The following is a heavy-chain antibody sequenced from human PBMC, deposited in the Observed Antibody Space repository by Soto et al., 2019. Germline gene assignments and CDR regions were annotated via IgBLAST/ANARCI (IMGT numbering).Heavy chain of an antibody. V-gene: IGHV4-4*02. CDR3: ARYKDDYGGNSLDY. CDR1: GGSISSSDW. D-gene: IGHD4-17*01. Sequence: QIQLQESGPGLVKPSGTLSLTCAVSGGSISSSDWWSWVRQPPGKGLEWIGEIYRSGSTNYNPSLQRRVTLAVDKSKNEFSLKLTSVTAADTAVYYCARYKDDYGGNSLDYWGQGILVTVSS. CDR2: IYRSGST. J-gene: IGHJ4*02.